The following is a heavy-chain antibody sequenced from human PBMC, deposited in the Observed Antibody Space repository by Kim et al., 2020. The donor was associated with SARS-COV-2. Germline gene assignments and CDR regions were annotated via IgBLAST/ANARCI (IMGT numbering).Heavy chain of an antibody. V-gene: IGHV1-69*13. CDR1: GGTFSSYA. Sequence: SVKVSCKASGGTFSSYAISWVRQAPGQGLEWMGGIIPIFGTANYAKKFQGRVTITADESTSTAYMELSSLRSEDTAVYYCARGRSYSGYDYYYYYGMDVWGQGTTVTVSS. J-gene: IGHJ6*02. CDR2: IIPIFGTA. D-gene: IGHD5-12*01. CDR3: ARGRSYSGYDYYYYYGMDV.